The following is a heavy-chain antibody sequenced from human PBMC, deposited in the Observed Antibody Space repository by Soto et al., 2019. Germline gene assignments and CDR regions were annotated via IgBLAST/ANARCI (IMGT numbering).Heavy chain of an antibody. CDR3: ARGYYYDSSGYLPGYYFDY. Sequence: LSLTCTVSGGSISSGGYYWSWIRQHPGKGLEWIGYIYYSGSTYYNPSLKSRVTISVDTSKNQFSLKLSSVTAADTAVYYCARGYYYDSSGYLPGYYFDYWGQGTLVTVSS. D-gene: IGHD3-22*01. J-gene: IGHJ4*02. CDR1: GGSISSGGYY. V-gene: IGHV4-31*03. CDR2: IYYSGST.